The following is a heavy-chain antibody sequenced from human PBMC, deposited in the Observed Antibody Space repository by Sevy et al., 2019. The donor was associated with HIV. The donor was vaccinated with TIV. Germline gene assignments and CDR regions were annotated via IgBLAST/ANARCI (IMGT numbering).Heavy chain of an antibody. V-gene: IGHV3-30*04. J-gene: IGHJ4*02. CDR2: ISHDAVVK. CDR1: GFTFSSYA. Sequence: GGSLRLSCATSGFTFSSYAMHWVRQAPGKGLETVAVISHDAVVKFYADSVKGRFTISRDNSRSTLDLQVNSLRDEDTAVYYCARERGESLSNGSPLDYWGQGTRVTVSS. CDR3: ARERGESLSNGSPLDY. D-gene: IGHD6-19*01.